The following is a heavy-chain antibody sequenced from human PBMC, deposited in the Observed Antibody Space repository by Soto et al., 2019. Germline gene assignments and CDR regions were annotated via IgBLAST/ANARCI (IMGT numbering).Heavy chain of an antibody. D-gene: IGHD2-15*01. J-gene: IGHJ6*02. CDR3: ARGGAAVYYGMDV. CDR1: GGTFSSYT. CDR2: IIPILGIA. Sequence: QVQLVQSGAEVKKPGSSVKVSCKASGGTFSSYTISWVRQAPGQGLEWMGRIIPILGIANYAQKFQGRVTXTXDXXTSTAYRELSSLRSEDTAVYYCARGGAAVYYGMDVWGQGTTVPVSS. V-gene: IGHV1-69*02.